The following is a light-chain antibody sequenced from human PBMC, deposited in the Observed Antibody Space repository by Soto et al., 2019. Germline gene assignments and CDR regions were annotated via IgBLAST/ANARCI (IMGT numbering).Light chain of an antibody. CDR2: LGS. CDR1: QSLLHSNGYNY. V-gene: IGKV2-28*01. J-gene: IGKJ1*01. CDR3: MQALQTPRT. Sequence: DIVMTQSPLSLPVTPGEPASISCRSSQSLLHSNGYNYLDWNLQKPGQSPHLLIYLGSNRASGVTDRFSGSGAGTDYTLKISRVEAEDVGVYYCMQALQTPRTFGQGTKVEIK.